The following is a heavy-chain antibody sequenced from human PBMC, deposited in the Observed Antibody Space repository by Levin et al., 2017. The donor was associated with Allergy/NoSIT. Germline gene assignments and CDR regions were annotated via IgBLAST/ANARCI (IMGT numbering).Heavy chain of an antibody. CDR1: GFSLSNARMG. D-gene: IGHD3-16*02. CDR2: IFSHDEK. J-gene: IGHJ4*02. Sequence: ASGPTLVKPTETLTLTCTVSGFSLSNARMGVSWIRQPPGKALEWLAHIFSHDEKSYSTSLKSRLTISKDTSKSQVVLTMTNMDPVDTATYYCARIRYEELGDYIWGSYRSYYFDYWGQGTLVTVSS. V-gene: IGHV2-26*01. CDR3: ARIRYEELGDYIWGSYRSYYFDY.